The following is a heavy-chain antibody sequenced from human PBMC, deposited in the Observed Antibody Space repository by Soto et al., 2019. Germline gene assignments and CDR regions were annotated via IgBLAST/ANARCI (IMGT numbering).Heavy chain of an antibody. Sequence: EVQLLESGGGLVRPGGSLRLSCAASGFSFSNYAMIWVRQAPGKGLEWVSAISGDDGSTYYADSVKGRFTISRDDSKNTLYLQMDSLRAEDTALYYCARGTTVTPRRGMDVWGQGTTVTVSS. D-gene: IGHD4-4*01. V-gene: IGHV3-23*01. CDR1: GFSFSNYA. CDR3: ARGTTVTPRRGMDV. J-gene: IGHJ6*02. CDR2: ISGDDGST.